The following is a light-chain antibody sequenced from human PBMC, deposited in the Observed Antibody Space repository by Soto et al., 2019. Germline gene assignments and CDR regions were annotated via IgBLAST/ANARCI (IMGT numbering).Light chain of an antibody. CDR2: DTS. V-gene: IGKV3-15*01. J-gene: IGKJ4*01. CDR1: QSVDIY. Sequence: ETVMTQSPASLSVYPGERATLSCRASQSVDIYLAWYQQRPGQAPRLLIYDTSIRAPGIPATFSGSGSGTEFTLTISSLQSEDVAVYYCQQYKDWPPITFGGGTKVQIK. CDR3: QQYKDWPPIT.